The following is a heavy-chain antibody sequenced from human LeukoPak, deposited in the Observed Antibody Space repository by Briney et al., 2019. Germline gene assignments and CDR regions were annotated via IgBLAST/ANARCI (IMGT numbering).Heavy chain of an antibody. CDR3: ARLAGFGVVVIS. CDR1: GFTVRSNY. V-gene: IGHV3-66*04. J-gene: IGHJ5*02. CDR2: IYSGGGT. Sequence: GGSLRLSCAASGFTVRSNYMSWVRQAPGKGLEWVSIIYSGGGTYYADSVKGRFTISRDNSKNTVYLQMNSLRAEDAAVYYCARLAGFGVVVISWGQGTLVTVSS. D-gene: IGHD3-22*01.